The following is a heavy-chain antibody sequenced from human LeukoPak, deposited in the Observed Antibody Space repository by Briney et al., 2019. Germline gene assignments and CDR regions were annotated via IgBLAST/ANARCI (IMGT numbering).Heavy chain of an antibody. V-gene: IGHV4-4*07. CDR2: IYFSGST. J-gene: IGHJ4*02. CDR1: GGSINSYY. D-gene: IGHD2-2*01. Sequence: SETLSLTCTVSGGSINSYYWSWIRHPAGKGLEWIGRIYFSGSTNYNPSLRSRVTMSVDTSKSQFSLKLSLVTAADTAVYYCARTSTGGTYYFDYWGQGTLVTVSS. CDR3: ARTSTGGTYYFDY.